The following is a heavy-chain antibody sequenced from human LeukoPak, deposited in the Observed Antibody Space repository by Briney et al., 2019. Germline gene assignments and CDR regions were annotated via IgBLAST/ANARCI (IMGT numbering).Heavy chain of an antibody. J-gene: IGHJ5*02. CDR3: ARVLDDFWSGPLKA. V-gene: IGHV3-7*01. CDR1: GFTFSSYW. CDR2: IKQDGSEI. Sequence: GGSLRLSCAASGFTFSSYWMSWVRQAPGKGLEWVANIKQDGSEIHYVDSVKGRFTISRDNAKTSLYLQMNSLRADDTAVYYCARVLDDFWSGPLKAWGQGTLVTVSS. D-gene: IGHD3-3*01.